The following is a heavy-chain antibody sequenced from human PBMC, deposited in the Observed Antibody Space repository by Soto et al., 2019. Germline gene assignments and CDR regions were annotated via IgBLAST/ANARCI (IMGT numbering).Heavy chain of an antibody. V-gene: IGHV3-30*18. J-gene: IGHJ6*02. CDR2: ISHDGSNQ. D-gene: IGHD2-21*02. CDR3: AKETRSRAVTATRVNGMDV. CDR1: GFSLSDFG. Sequence: QVQLVESGGGVVQPGRSLRLSCEPSGFSLSDFGMHWVRQAPGKGLEWVAAISHDGSNQYYGDSVKGRFSISRDHSNNRLYLQMNNLKVEDSAIYFCAKETRSRAVTATRVNGMDVWGQGTTVTVSS.